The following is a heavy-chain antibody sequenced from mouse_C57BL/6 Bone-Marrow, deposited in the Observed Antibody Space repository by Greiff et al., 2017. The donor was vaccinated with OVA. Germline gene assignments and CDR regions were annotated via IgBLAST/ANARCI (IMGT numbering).Heavy chain of an antibody. J-gene: IGHJ2*01. CDR2: INPSSGYT. CDR1: GYTFTSYT. Sequence: VQLKQSGAELARPGASVKMSCKASGYTFTSYTMHWVKQRPGQGLEWIGYINPSSGYTKYNQKFKDKATLTADKSSSTAYMQLSSLTSEDSAVYFCARYEWLLPYFDYWGQGTTLTVSS. CDR3: ARYEWLLPYFDY. D-gene: IGHD2-3*01. V-gene: IGHV1-4*01.